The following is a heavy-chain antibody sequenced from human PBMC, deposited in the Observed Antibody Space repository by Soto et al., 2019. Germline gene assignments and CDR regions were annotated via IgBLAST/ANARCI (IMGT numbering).Heavy chain of an antibody. CDR3: ARSWDCSGGSCPEGYFQH. J-gene: IGHJ1*01. V-gene: IGHV4-34*01. CDR2: INHSGST. D-gene: IGHD2-15*01. CDR1: GGSFSGYY. Sequence: SETLSLTCAVYGGSFSGYYWSWIRQPPGKGLEWIGEINHSGSTNYNPSVKSRVNISVDTSKNQFSLKLSSVTAADTAVYYCARSWDCSGGSCPEGYFQHWGQGTLVTVSS.